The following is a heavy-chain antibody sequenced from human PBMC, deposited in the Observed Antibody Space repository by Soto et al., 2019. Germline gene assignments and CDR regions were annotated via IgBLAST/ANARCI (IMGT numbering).Heavy chain of an antibody. CDR2: IYYSGST. V-gene: IGHV4-31*03. Sequence: QVQLQESGPGLVKPSQTLSLTCTVSGGSISSGGYYWSWIRQHPGKGLEWIGYIYYSGSTYYNPSLKSRVTISVDTSKHQFSLKLSYVTAADTAVYYCARSQDIVVVPAAVGPWFDPWGQGTLVTVSS. CDR3: ARSQDIVVVPAAVGPWFDP. CDR1: GGSISSGGYY. J-gene: IGHJ5*02. D-gene: IGHD2-2*01.